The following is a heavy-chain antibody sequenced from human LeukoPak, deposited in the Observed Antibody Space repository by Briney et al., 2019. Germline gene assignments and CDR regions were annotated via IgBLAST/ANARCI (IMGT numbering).Heavy chain of an antibody. J-gene: IGHJ6*03. CDR2: IYYSGST. V-gene: IGHV4-39*07. CDR3: ARGIRGSSWTDYYYYYYMDV. D-gene: IGHD6-13*01. Sequence: PSETLSLTCTVSGGSISSSSYYWGWIRQPPGKGLEWIGSIYYSGSTYYNPSLKSRVTISVDTSKNQFSLKLSSVTAADTAVYYCARGIRGSSWTDYYYYYYMDVWGKGTTVTVSS. CDR1: GGSISSSSYY.